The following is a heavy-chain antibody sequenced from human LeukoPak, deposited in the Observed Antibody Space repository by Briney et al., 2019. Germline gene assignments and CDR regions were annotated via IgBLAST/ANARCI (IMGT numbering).Heavy chain of an antibody. J-gene: IGHJ4*02. CDR1: GYTFTSYY. CDR2: INPSGGST. V-gene: IGHV1-46*01. CDR3: ASPLGEDGYNH. Sequence: GASVKVSCKASGYTFTSYYMHWVRQAPGQGLEWMGIINPSGGSTSYAQKFQGRVTMTRDTSTSTVYMELSSLRPEDTAVYYCASPLGEDGYNHWGQGTLVTVSS. D-gene: IGHD5-24*01.